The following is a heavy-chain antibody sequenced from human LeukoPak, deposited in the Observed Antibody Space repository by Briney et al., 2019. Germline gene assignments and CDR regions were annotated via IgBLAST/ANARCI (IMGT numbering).Heavy chain of an antibody. Sequence: GGSLRLSCAAFGFTFSSYWMHWVRQAPGKGLVWVSRINSDGSSTSYADSVKGRFTISRDNAKNTLYLQMNSLRAEDTAVYYCAREARDYDSSGYYTDYWGQGTLVTVSS. J-gene: IGHJ4*02. D-gene: IGHD3-22*01. CDR2: INSDGSST. CDR1: GFTFSSYW. CDR3: AREARDYDSSGYYTDY. V-gene: IGHV3-74*01.